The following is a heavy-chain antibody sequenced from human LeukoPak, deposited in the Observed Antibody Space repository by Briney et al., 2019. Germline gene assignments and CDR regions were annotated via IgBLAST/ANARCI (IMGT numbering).Heavy chain of an antibody. J-gene: IGHJ4*02. V-gene: IGHV1-69*04. Sequence: SVKVSCKASGGTFSSYAISWVRQAPGQGLEWMGRIIPILGIANYAQKFQGRVTITADKSTSTAYMELSSLRSEDTAVYHCASPMTYYYGSGSQNWGQGTLVTVSS. CDR2: IIPILGIA. CDR3: ASPMTYYYGSGSQN. CDR1: GGTFSSYA. D-gene: IGHD3-10*01.